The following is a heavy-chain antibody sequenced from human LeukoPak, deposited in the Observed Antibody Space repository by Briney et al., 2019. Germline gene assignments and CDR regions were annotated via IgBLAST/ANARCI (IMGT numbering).Heavy chain of an antibody. CDR1: GASINNNF. CDR2: ISYGGNT. J-gene: IGHJ4*02. D-gene: IGHD5-18*01. V-gene: IGHV4-39*01. CDR3: ARPLIANTAMVRFVY. Sequence: SETLSLTCTVSGASINNNFWTWIRQPPGKGLEWIGSISYGGNTYYNPSLKSRVTISVDTSKNQFSLKLSSVTAADTAVYYCARPLIANTAMVRFVYWGQGTLVTVSS.